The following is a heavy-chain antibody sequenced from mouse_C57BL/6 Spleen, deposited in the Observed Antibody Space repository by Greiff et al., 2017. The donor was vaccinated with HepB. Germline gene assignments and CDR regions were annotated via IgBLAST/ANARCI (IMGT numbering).Heavy chain of an antibody. Sequence: EVHLVESGPGLVKPSQSLSLTCSVTGYSITSGYYWNWIRQFPGNKLEWMGYISYDGSNNYNPSLKNRISITRDTSKNQFFLKLNSVTTEDTATYYCGREGFTGFDYWGQGPTLPVSS. V-gene: IGHV3-6*01. CDR3: GREGFTGFDY. D-gene: IGHD1-1*01. CDR2: ISYDGSN. J-gene: IGHJ2*01. CDR1: GYSITSGYY.